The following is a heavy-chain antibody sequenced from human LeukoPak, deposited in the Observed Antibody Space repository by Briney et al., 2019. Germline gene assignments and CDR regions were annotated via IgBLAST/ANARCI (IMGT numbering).Heavy chain of an antibody. D-gene: IGHD3-3*01. CDR3: AGGHRGDFWSGYYYWFDP. Sequence: GASVKVSCKASRYTFTSYDINWVRQATGQGLEWMGWMNPNSGNTGYAQKFQGRVTMTRNTSISTAYMELSSLRSEDTAVYYCAGGHRGDFWSGYYYWFDPWGQGTLVTVSS. J-gene: IGHJ5*02. CDR1: RYTFTSYD. CDR2: MNPNSGNT. V-gene: IGHV1-8*01.